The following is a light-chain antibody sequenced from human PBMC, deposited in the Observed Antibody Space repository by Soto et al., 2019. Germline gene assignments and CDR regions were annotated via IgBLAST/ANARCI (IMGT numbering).Light chain of an antibody. V-gene: IGLV2-11*01. CDR2: DVS. J-gene: IGLJ1*01. CDR3: CSYAGTFYV. Sequence: QPVLTQPRSVSGSPGQSVTISCTGTSSDFGGYNYVSWYQHHPGKAPKLMIYDVSERPSGVPDRFSGSKSGNTASLTISGLQAEDEAGYYCCSYAGTFYVFGTGTKLTVL. CDR1: SSDFGGYNY.